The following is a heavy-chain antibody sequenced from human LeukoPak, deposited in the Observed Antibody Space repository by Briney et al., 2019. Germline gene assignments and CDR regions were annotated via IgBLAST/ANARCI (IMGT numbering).Heavy chain of an antibody. V-gene: IGHV3-74*01. CDR1: GFTFSSYA. Sequence: GGSLRLSCAASGFTFSSYAMSWVRQAPGKGLEWVSRINTDGSSTSYADSVKGRFTISRDNAKNTLYLQMNSLRAEDTAVYYCARVSAAAGTTSDYWGQGTLVTVSS. CDR3: ARVSAAAGTTSDY. D-gene: IGHD6-13*01. J-gene: IGHJ4*02. CDR2: INTDGSST.